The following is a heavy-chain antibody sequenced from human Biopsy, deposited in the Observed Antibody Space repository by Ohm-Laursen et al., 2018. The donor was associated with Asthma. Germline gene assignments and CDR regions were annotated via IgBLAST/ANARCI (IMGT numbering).Heavy chain of an antibody. D-gene: IGHD3-10*01. V-gene: IGHV3-30*03. Sequence: SLRLSCTASGFTFRTYAIHWVRQAPGKGLEWVAVISYDGSTKYSADSVKGRFIVSRDISRNILSLQMNSLRPEDTAVYYCARDVVWFREVGGMDVWGQGTTVTVSS. J-gene: IGHJ6*02. CDR3: ARDVVWFREVGGMDV. CDR2: ISYDGSTK. CDR1: GFTFRTYA.